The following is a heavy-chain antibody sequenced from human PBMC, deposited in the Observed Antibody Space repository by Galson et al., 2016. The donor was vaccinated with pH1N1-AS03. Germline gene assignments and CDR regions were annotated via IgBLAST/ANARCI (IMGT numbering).Heavy chain of an antibody. D-gene: IGHD6-13*01. CDR3: ARQGGYSSSWYV. Sequence: ETLSLTCTVSGGSMNDFYWNWIRQPPGKGLEWIGYIFYTGNTKYNPSLKSRLTISVDTSSSQFSLRLSSVTAADTAVYYCARQGGYSSSWYVWGQGTTVTVSS. J-gene: IGHJ6*02. V-gene: IGHV4-59*08. CDR1: GGSMNDFY. CDR2: IFYTGNT.